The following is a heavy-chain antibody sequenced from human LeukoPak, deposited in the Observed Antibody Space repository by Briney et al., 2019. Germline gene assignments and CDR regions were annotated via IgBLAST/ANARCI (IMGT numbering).Heavy chain of an antibody. D-gene: IGHD2-15*01. Sequence: GGSLRLSCAASGFTVSSNYMSWVRQAPGKGLEWVSFIYSDSSTYYADSVKGRFTISRDNSKNTLYLQMNSLRAEDTAVYYCARRYCSGGSCYPAFDYWGQGTLVTVSS. V-gene: IGHV3-53*01. CDR2: IYSDSST. CDR1: GFTVSSNY. CDR3: ARRYCSGGSCYPAFDY. J-gene: IGHJ4*02.